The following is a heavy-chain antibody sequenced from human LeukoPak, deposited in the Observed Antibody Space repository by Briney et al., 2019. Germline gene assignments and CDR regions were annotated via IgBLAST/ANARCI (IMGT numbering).Heavy chain of an antibody. J-gene: IGHJ6*03. CDR1: GGSISSYY. CDR2: IYTSGST. CDR3: AKSWGKYDFWSGYHMDV. D-gene: IGHD3-3*01. V-gene: IGHV4-4*07. Sequence: SETLSLTCTVSGGSISSYYWSWIRQPAGKGLEWIGRIYTSGSTNYNPSLKSRVTMSVDTSKNQFSLKLSSVTAADTAVYYCAKSWGKYDFWSGYHMDVWGKGTTVTVSS.